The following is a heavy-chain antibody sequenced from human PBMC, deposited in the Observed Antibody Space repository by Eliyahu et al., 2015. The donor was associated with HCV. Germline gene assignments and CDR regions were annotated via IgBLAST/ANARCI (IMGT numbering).Heavy chain of an antibody. D-gene: IGHD3-10*01. J-gene: IGHJ6*02. CDR3: ARFPRRVGEGYYYYGMDV. V-gene: IGHV1-3*01. CDR1: GYTFTSXA. Sequence: QVQLVQSGAEVKKPGASVKVSCKASGYTFTSXAMHWVRQAPGQRLEWMGWINAGNGNTKYSQKFQGRVTITRDTSASTAYMELSSLRSEDTAVYYCARFPRRVGEGYYYYGMDVWGQGTTVTVSS. CDR2: INAGNGNT.